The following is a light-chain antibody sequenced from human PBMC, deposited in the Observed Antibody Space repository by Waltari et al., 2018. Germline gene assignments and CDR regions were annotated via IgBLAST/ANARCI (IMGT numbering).Light chain of an antibody. V-gene: IGKV1-5*01. CDR3: QQYYRYYT. Sequence: IQMTQSPSALSASVGDRVTITCRASQRINTWMAWYQQRPGKAPKVLIYDVSTLESGVPAKFSGSAAGTEFTLAINNLQPEDVATYYGQQYYRYYTFGQGTKLEIK. CDR2: DVS. J-gene: IGKJ2*01. CDR1: QRINTW.